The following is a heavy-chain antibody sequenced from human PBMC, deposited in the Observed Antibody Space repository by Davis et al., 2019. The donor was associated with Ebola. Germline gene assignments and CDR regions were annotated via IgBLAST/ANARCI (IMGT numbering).Heavy chain of an antibody. V-gene: IGHV3-7*01. CDR1: GFTFSDHW. Sequence: GGSLRLPCAASGFTFSDHWMSWVRQTPGGGLEWVANINPDGSVADYVDSVKGRFTISRDSAMNSLYLQMNSLRAEDTAVYYCARDHCTDGNCPWGDPALYYYYGMDVWGQGTTVTVSS. CDR3: ARDHCTDGNCPWGDPALYYYYGMDV. D-gene: IGHD2-15*01. J-gene: IGHJ6*02. CDR2: INPDGSVA.